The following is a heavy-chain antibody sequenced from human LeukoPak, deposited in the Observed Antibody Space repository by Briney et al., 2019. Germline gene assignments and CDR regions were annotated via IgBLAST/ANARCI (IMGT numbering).Heavy chain of an antibody. CDR2: INPNSGGT. CDR1: GYTFTGYY. V-gene: IGHV1-2*02. J-gene: IGHJ3*02. CDR3: ASLWVTSDAFDI. D-gene: IGHD2-21*02. Sequence: EASVTVSFTASGYTFTGYYMHWVRQAPGQGLEWMGWINPNSGGTNYAQKFQGRVTMTRDTSISTAYMELSRLRSDDTAVYYCASLWVTSDAFDIWGQGTMVTVSS.